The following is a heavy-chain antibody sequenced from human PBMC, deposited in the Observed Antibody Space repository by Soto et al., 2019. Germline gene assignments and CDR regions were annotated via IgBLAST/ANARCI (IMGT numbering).Heavy chain of an antibody. J-gene: IGHJ2*01. CDR2: ISAYNGNT. V-gene: IGHV1-18*01. Sequence: QVQLVQSGAEVKKPGASVKVSCKASGYSFIDYGISWVRQAPGQGLEWMGWISAYNGNTNYAQKVQGRVTMTTDTSTYTAYMELRSLRSDDTAVYYCARRIQLWPPGYFDFWGRGTLVTVSS. CDR3: ARRIQLWPPGYFDF. CDR1: GYSFIDYG. D-gene: IGHD5-18*01.